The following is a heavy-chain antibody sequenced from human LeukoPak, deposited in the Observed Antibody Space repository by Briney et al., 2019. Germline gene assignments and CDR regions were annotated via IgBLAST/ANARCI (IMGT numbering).Heavy chain of an antibody. J-gene: IGHJ4*02. V-gene: IGHV4-59*01. CDR2: IYYSGST. Sequence: SETLSLTCTVSGGSISSYYWSWIRQPPGEGLEWIGYIYYSGSTNYNPSLKSRVTISVDTSKNQFSLKLSSVTAADTAVYYCARVDTAMVLDYWGQGTLVTVSS. CDR1: GGSISSYY. CDR3: ARVDTAMVLDY. D-gene: IGHD5-18*01.